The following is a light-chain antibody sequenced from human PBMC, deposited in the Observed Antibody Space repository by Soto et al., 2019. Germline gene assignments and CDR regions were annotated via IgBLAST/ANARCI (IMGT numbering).Light chain of an antibody. Sequence: DIQMTQSPSTLSASVGDRVIITCRASQRISSWLAWYQQKPGKAPKLLIYKASNLESGVPSRFGGSGSGTEFTLTISSLQPDDFATYYCQQYNNYPAFGQGTKVEIK. CDR2: KAS. CDR3: QQYNNYPA. CDR1: QRISSW. J-gene: IGKJ1*01. V-gene: IGKV1-5*03.